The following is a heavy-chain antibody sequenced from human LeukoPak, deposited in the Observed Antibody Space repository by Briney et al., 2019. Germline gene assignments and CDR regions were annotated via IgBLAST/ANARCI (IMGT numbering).Heavy chain of an antibody. CDR1: GFTFSSYA. Sequence: PGGSLRLSCAASGFTFSSYALTWVRQAPGKGLEWVAGISGSGVNTDYADSVKGRFTISRDSSKNTVYLQMNSLRADETAVYYCAKGDGSTLDSWGQGTLVTVSS. CDR3: AKGDGSTLDS. D-gene: IGHD3-10*01. J-gene: IGHJ4*02. CDR2: ISGSGVNT. V-gene: IGHV3-23*01.